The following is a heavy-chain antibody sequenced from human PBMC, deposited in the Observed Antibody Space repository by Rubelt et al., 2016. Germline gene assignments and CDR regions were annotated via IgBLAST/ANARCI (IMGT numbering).Heavy chain of an antibody. CDR3: ASSWYMVW. J-gene: IGHJ4*02. CDR1: GGSFSDYH. D-gene: IGHD6-13*01. CDR2: INHSGTT. Sequence: QVQLKQWGAGVLKPSETLSLTCAVYGGSFSDYHWSWIRQPPGKGLEWIGEINHSGTTNYNPSPKSRVTMSVDTSKKQFSLNLTSVTAADSAVYYCASSWYMVWWGQGTRVTVSS. V-gene: IGHV4-34*01.